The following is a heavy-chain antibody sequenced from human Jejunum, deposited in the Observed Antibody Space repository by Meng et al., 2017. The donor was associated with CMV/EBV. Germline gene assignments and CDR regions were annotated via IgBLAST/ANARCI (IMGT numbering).Heavy chain of an antibody. CDR1: GGSISSSRYY. CDR2: IFYSGST. V-gene: IGHV4-39*07. CDR3: ARQYGRSLFDY. J-gene: IGHJ4*02. D-gene: IGHD2/OR15-2a*01. Sequence: TVSGGSISSSRYYWGWIRQPPGKGLEWIGSIFYSGSTYYNPPLKSRVTISVDTSKNQFSLRLSSVSAADTAMYYCARQYGRSLFDYWGRGALVTVSS.